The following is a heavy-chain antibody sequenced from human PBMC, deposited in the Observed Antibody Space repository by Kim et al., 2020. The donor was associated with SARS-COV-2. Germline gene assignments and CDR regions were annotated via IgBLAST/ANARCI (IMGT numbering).Heavy chain of an antibody. V-gene: IGHV3-15*01. CDR2: IKIKTDGGTT. Sequence: GGSLRLSCAASGFTFSNAWMSWVRQAPGKGLEWVGRIKIKTDGGTTDYAAPVKGRFTISRDDSKNTLYLQMNSLKTEDTAVYYCTTGYNSPLDYWGQGTLVTISS. D-gene: IGHD1-1*01. CDR1: GFTFSNAW. J-gene: IGHJ4*02. CDR3: TTGYNSPLDY.